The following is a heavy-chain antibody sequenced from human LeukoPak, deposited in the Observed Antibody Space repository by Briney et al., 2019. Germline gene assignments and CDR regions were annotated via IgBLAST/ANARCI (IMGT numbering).Heavy chain of an antibody. CDR2: INPDSGGT. Sequence: VSVKVSCKASGYTFTDYYMHWVRQAPGQGLEWMGWINPDSGGTNYAQRFQGRVTMTRDTSISTVYMELSSLRSEDTAVYYCARENSSWTRSVDYWGQGTLVTVSS. J-gene: IGHJ4*02. CDR3: ARENSSWTRSVDY. CDR1: GYTFTDYY. D-gene: IGHD6-13*01. V-gene: IGHV1-2*02.